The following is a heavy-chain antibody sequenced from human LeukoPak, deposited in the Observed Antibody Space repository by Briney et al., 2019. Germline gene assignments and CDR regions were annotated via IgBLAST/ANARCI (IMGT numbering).Heavy chain of an antibody. V-gene: IGHV4-59*01. CDR1: GGSISNYY. Sequence: PSETLFLTCTVSGGSISNYYWSWIRQPPGKELEWIGYIYYSGSTNYNPSLKSRVTISVDTSKSQFSLKLNSVTAADTAVYYCARTTEDCSSTSCYQYWFDPWGQGTLVAVSS. CDR2: IYYSGST. CDR3: ARTTEDCSSTSCYQYWFDP. J-gene: IGHJ5*02. D-gene: IGHD2-2*01.